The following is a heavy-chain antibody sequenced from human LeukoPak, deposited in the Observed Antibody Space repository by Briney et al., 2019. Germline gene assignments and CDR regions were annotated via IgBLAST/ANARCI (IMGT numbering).Heavy chain of an antibody. CDR1: GGSINSGSYY. V-gene: IGHV4-61*09. D-gene: IGHD3-10*01. Sequence: SETLSLTCTVSGGSINSGSYYWSWIRQPAGKGLEWMGHFYTSGHTSYNPSLKSRVTISVDTSKNQFSLKMNSVTAADTAVYYCARGGGMVRGAADYWGQATLVTVSS. CDR2: FYTSGHT. CDR3: ARGGGMVRGAADY. J-gene: IGHJ4*02.